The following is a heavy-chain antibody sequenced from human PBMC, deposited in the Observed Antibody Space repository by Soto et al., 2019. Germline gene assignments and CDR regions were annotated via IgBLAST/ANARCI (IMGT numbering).Heavy chain of an antibody. CDR2: IYYSGST. CDR1: GGSISSSSYY. CDR3: ARLGSSLRFGVVTFDP. Sequence: SETLSLTCTVSGGSISSSSYYWGWIRQPPGKGLEWIGSIYYSGSTYYNPSLKSRVTISVDTSKNQFSLKLSSVTAADTAVYYCARLGSSLRFGVVTFDPWGQGTLVTVSS. J-gene: IGHJ5*02. V-gene: IGHV4-39*01. D-gene: IGHD3-3*01.